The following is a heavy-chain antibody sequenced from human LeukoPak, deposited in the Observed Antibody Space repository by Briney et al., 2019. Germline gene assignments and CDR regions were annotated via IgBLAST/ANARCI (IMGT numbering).Heavy chain of an antibody. V-gene: IGHV4-30-4*01. D-gene: IGHD3-10*01. CDR3: ARGGVWFGEPINWFDP. Sequence: SQTLSLTCTVSGGSISSGDYYWSWIRQPPGKGLEWIGYIYNSGSIYYNPSLKSRVTISVDTSKNQFSLKLSSVTAADTAVYYCARGGVWFGEPINWFDPWGQGTLVTVSS. CDR2: IYNSGSI. CDR1: GGSISSGDYY. J-gene: IGHJ5*02.